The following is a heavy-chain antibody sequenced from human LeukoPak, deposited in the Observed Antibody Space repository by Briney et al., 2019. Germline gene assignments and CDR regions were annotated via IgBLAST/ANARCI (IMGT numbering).Heavy chain of an antibody. D-gene: IGHD6-13*01. CDR1: GGSISSYY. Sequence: SETLSLTCTVSGGSISSYYWSWIRQPAGKGLEWIGRIYNSGSTNYNPSLKSRVTMSVDTSKNQFSLKLSSVTAADTAVYYCARGPFSSSWYYFDYWGQGTLVTVSS. V-gene: IGHV4-4*07. CDR2: IYNSGST. J-gene: IGHJ4*02. CDR3: ARGPFSSSWYYFDY.